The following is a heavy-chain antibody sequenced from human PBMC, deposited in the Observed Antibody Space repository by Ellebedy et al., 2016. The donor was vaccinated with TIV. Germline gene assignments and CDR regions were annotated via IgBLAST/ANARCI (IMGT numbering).Heavy chain of an antibody. CDR2: LSNDGINK. CDR1: GFTFSTYG. J-gene: IGHJ4*02. V-gene: IGHV3-30*18. D-gene: IGHD6-19*01. Sequence: GESLKISCAASGFTFSTYGMHWVRQAPGKGLEWVAVLSNDGINKDYAESVKGLFTISRDNSKNMLYLQMKSLRAEDTALYYCAKDLGRWLDYFDYWGQGTLVTVSS. CDR3: AKDLGRWLDYFDY.